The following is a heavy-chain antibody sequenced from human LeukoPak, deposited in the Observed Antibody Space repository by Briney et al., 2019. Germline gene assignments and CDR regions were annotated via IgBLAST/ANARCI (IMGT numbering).Heavy chain of an antibody. Sequence: SVKVSCKASGGTFSSYAISWVRQAPGQGLEWMGGIIPIFGTANYAQKFQGRVTITADESTSTAYMELSSLRSEDTAVYYCARVIYGFWSGSARSNYYYYGMDVWGQGTTVTVSS. CDR1: GGTFSSYA. CDR3: ARVIYGFWSGSARSNYYYYGMDV. D-gene: IGHD3-3*01. J-gene: IGHJ6*02. CDR2: IIPIFGTA. V-gene: IGHV1-69*13.